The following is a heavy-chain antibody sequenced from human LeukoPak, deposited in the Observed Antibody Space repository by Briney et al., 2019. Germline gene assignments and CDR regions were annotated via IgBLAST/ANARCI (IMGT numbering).Heavy chain of an antibody. CDR3: ARAMKGATGFDY. J-gene: IGHJ4*02. Sequence: SETLSLTCTVSGGSISSYYWSWIRQPPGKGLEWIGYIYYSGSTNYNPSLKSRVTISVDTSKNQFSLKLSSVTAADTAVYYCARAMKGATGFDYWGQGTLVTVSS. V-gene: IGHV4-59*01. CDR1: GGSISSYY. CDR2: IYYSGST. D-gene: IGHD1-26*01.